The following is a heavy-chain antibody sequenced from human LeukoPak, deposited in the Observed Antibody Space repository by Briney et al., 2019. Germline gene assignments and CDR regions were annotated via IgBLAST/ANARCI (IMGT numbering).Heavy chain of an antibody. D-gene: IGHD3-22*01. CDR3: AKDYYYDSSGYYSLLTPKQGVLDY. CDR1: GFTFGNYA. CDR2: ISGIGGTA. V-gene: IGHV3-23*01. J-gene: IGHJ4*02. Sequence: PGGSLRLSCAASGFTFGNYAMTWVRQAPGKGLEWVSSISGIGGTAYYAGSVRGRFTISRDNSKNTLYLQMNSLRAEDTAVYYCAKDYYYDSSGYYSLLTPKQGVLDYWGQGTLVTVSS.